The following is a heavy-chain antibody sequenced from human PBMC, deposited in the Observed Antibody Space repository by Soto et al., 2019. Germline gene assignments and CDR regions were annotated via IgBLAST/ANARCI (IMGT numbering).Heavy chain of an antibody. CDR3: ATARGQWLAGSRADY. CDR1: GFIFGTYT. D-gene: IGHD6-19*01. Sequence: GGSLRVSCAASGFIFGTYTMNWVPQAPGKGVEWVSSISNSGTYVTYADTVKGRFTISGDNDKTPLFLQMNRLRADDTAGYYSATARGQWLAGSRADYWGQGTLVTVSS. CDR2: ISNSGTYV. J-gene: IGHJ4*02. V-gene: IGHV3-21*06.